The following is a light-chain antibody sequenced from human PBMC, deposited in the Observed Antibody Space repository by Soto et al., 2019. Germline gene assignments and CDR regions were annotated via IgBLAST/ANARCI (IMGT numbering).Light chain of an antibody. CDR3: QHYNNWPLT. J-gene: IGKJ4*01. CDR2: GAS. Sequence: ETVMTQSPATLSVSPGERGTLSCRASQSVSSNLAWYQQQAGQAPRLLIYGASTRATGIPARFSGSGSGTEFTLTISSLQSEDFPVYYCQHYNNWPLTFGGGTEVEIK. V-gene: IGKV3-15*01. CDR1: QSVSSN.